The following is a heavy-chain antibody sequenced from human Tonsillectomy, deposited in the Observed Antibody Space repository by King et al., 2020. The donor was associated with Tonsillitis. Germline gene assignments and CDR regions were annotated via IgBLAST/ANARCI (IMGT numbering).Heavy chain of an antibody. D-gene: IGHD3-22*01. CDR1: GYTFTSYY. CDR2: INPSGGST. J-gene: IGHJ4*02. CDR3: ARDQTGYYDSSGYDY. Sequence: QLVQPGAEVKKPGASVKVSCKASGYTFTSYYMHWVRQAPGQGLEWMGIINPSGGSTSYAQKFQGRVTMTRDTSTSTVYMELSSLRSEDTAVYYCARDQTGYYDSSGYDYWGQGTLVTVSS. V-gene: IGHV1-46*01.